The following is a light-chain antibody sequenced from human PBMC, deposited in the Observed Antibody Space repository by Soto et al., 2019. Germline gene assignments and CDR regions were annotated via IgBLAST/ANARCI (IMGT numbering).Light chain of an antibody. CDR2: GAS. J-gene: IGKJ5*01. CDR1: QSVRSN. V-gene: IGKV3-15*01. Sequence: EIVMTQSPATLSVSPGERVTLSCRASQSVRSNLAWYQQKPGQAPRLLIYGASTRATGLPARFSGSGSGTDFTLTISSLQSEDFAVYYCQHYNNWPPITFGQGTRLEIK. CDR3: QHYNNWPPIT.